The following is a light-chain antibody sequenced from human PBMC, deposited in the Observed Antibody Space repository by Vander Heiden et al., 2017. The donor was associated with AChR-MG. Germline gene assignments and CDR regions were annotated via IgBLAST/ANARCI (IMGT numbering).Light chain of an antibody. J-gene: IGKJ2*01. V-gene: IGKV1-NL1*01. CDR1: QGSSNS. CDR3: QQDDSTPHT. CDR2: AAS. Sequence: DIQMTQSPSSLSASVGDRVTITCRASQGSSNSLAWYQQKPGKAPKVLLYAASRLESGVPPRFSGSGSGTDYTLTISILHPEDFATYYCQQDDSTPHTFGQGTKLEIK.